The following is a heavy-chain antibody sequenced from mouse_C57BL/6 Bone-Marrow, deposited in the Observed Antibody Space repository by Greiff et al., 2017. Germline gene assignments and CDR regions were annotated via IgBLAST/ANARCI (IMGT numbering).Heavy chain of an antibody. CDR3: ARHNPDYYGSSFWYFDV. Sequence: EVKLMESGGGLVQPGGSLKLSCAASGFTFSDYGMAWVRQAPRKGPAWVAFISNLAYSIYYADTVTGRFTISRENAKNTLYLEMSSLRSEDTAMYYCARHNPDYYGSSFWYFDVWGTGTTVTVSS. J-gene: IGHJ1*03. CDR2: ISNLAYSI. V-gene: IGHV5-15*01. CDR1: GFTFSDYG. D-gene: IGHD1-1*01.